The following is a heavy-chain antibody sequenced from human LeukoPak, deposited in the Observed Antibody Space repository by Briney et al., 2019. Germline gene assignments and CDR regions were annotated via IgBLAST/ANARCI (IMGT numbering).Heavy chain of an antibody. CDR1: GFTFSTYA. CDR2: ISSSSSYI. CDR3: ARGEYSRDYYYYMDV. V-gene: IGHV3-21*01. D-gene: IGHD6-13*01. Sequence: GGSLRLSCAASGFTFSTYAMTWVRQAPGKGLEWVSSISSSSSYIYYADSVKGRSTISRDNAKNSLYLQMNSLRAEDTAVYYCARGEYSRDYYYYMDVWGKGTTVTVSS. J-gene: IGHJ6*03.